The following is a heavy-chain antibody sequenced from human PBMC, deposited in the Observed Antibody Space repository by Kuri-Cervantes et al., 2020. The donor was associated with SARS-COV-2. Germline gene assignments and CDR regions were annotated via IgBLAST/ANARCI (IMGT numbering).Heavy chain of an antibody. Sequence: SVKVSCKASRVTFTTYGFSWVRQAPGQGLEWMGGIIPFFGTPNYAQRFEGRVTITADESTSTVYMEMTSLTFEDTAVYFCARDREITGAPYDAFDIWGQGTMVTVSS. CDR2: IIPFFGTP. D-gene: IGHD7-27*01. CDR3: ARDREITGAPYDAFDI. V-gene: IGHV1-69*13. CDR1: RVTFTTYG. J-gene: IGHJ3*02.